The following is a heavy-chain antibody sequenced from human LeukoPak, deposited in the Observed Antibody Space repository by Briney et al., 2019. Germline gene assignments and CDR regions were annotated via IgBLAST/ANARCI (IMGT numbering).Heavy chain of an antibody. CDR3: ARDPIGSSWPYYFDY. Sequence: ASVKVSCKASGYTFTSYAMHWVRQAPGQRLEWMRWINAGNGNTKYSQKFQGRVTITRDTSASTAYMELSSLRSEDTAVYYCARDPIGSSWPYYFDYWGQGTLVTVSS. J-gene: IGHJ4*02. CDR1: GYTFTSYA. D-gene: IGHD6-13*01. CDR2: INAGNGNT. V-gene: IGHV1-3*01.